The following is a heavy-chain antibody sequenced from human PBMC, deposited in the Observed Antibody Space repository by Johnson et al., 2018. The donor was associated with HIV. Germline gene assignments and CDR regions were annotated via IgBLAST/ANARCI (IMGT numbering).Heavy chain of an antibody. CDR1: GFTFRDYY. V-gene: IGHV3-11*01. CDR2: ISSSGSTI. Sequence: QVQLVESGGGLVQPGGSLRLSCAASGFTFRDYYMNWMRQAPGKGLEWVSHISSSGSTIYYADSVKGRFTISRDNAKKSLYLQMNRLRAEDTALYYCATRGFYCADGVCHGVFDFWGQGTVVSVSS. J-gene: IGHJ3*01. CDR3: ATRGFYCADGVCHGVFDF. D-gene: IGHD2-8*01.